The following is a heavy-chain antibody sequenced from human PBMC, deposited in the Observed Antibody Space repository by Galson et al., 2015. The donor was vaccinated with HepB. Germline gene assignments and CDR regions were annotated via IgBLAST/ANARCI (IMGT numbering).Heavy chain of an antibody. V-gene: IGHV3-9*01. D-gene: IGHD2-15*01. J-gene: IGHJ4*02. CDR3: AKDFGYCSGGSCFLFDY. CDR2: ISWNSGSI. CDR1: GFTFDDYA. Sequence: SLRLSCAASGFTFDDYAMHWVRQAPGKGLEWVSGISWNSGSIGYADSVKGRFTISRDNAKNSLYLQMNSLRAEDTALYYCAKDFGYCSGGSCFLFDYWGQGTLVTVSS.